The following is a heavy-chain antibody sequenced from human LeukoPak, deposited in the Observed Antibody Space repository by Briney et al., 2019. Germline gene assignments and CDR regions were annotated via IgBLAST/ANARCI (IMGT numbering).Heavy chain of an antibody. CDR2: IKQDGSEK. Sequence: GGSLRLFCAASGFTFSSYWMSWVRQAPGKGLEWVANIKQDGSEKYYVDSVKGRFTISRDNAKNSLYLQMNSLRAEDTAVYYCASFDSGSYYSDYWGQGTLVTVSS. J-gene: IGHJ4*02. V-gene: IGHV3-7*01. D-gene: IGHD1-26*01. CDR1: GFTFSSYW. CDR3: ASFDSGSYYSDY.